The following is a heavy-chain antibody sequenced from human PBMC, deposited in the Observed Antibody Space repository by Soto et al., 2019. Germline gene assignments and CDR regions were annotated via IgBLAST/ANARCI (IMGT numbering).Heavy chain of an antibody. CDR2: IHPSGAVT. J-gene: IGHJ3*01. CDR3: TADPANEENDAFDV. D-gene: IGHD1-1*01. V-gene: IGHV1-46*03. CDR1: GYTFTSYY. Sequence: QVQLVQSGAEVKKPGASVKVSCKASGYTFTSYYVHWVRQAPGPGLEWMGIIHPSGAVTNYAQKFQGRVTMTRDTSTSTVYMELSSLRSEDTAVYYCTADPANEENDAFDVWGQGTMVTVSS.